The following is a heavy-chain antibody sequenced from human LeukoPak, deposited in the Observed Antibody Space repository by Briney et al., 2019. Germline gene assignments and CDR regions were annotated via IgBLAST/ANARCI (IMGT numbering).Heavy chain of an antibody. J-gene: IGHJ4*02. CDR3: AKASLSGSRLPVYDY. D-gene: IGHD1-26*01. V-gene: IGHV3-30*02. CDR2: IRYDGTNK. CDR1: GFTFSSYG. Sequence: GGSLRLSCAASGFTFSSYGMHWVRQAPGKGLEWVAFIRYDGTNKYYADSVKGRFAISRDNFKNTLYLKMNNLRAEDTAVYYCAKASLSGSRLPVYDYWGQGTLVTVSS.